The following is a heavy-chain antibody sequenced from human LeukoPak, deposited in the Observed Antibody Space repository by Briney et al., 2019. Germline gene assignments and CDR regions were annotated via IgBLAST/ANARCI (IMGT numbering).Heavy chain of an antibody. Sequence: SEILSLTCTVSGGSISSYYWSWIRQPPGKGLEWIGYIYYSGSTNYNPSLKSRVTISVDTSKNQFSLKLSSVTAADTAVYYCARSFSGSYSDYWGQGTLVTVSS. D-gene: IGHD1-26*01. J-gene: IGHJ4*02. V-gene: IGHV4-59*01. CDR2: IYYSGST. CDR1: GGSISSYY. CDR3: ARSFSGSYSDY.